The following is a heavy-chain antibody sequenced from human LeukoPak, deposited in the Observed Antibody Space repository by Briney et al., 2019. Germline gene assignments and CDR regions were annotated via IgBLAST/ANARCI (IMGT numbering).Heavy chain of an antibody. Sequence: SETLSLTCTVSGGSISSYYWSWIRQPAGKGLEWIGRIYTSGSTNYNPSLKSRVTMSVDTSKNQFSLKLSSGTAADTAVYYCARRRTPSSSWYVYYYYYGMDVWGQGTTVTVSS. D-gene: IGHD6-13*01. CDR1: GGSISSYY. J-gene: IGHJ6*02. V-gene: IGHV4-4*07. CDR3: ARRRTPSSSWYVYYYYYGMDV. CDR2: IYTSGST.